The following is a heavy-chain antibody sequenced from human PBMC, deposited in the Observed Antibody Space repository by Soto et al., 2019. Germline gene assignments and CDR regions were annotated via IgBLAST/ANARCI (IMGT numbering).Heavy chain of an antibody. J-gene: IGHJ4*02. D-gene: IGHD3-10*01. Sequence: PGGFLRLSCAASGFTFSSYGMHWVRQAPGKGLEWVAVIWYDGSNKYYADSVKGRFTISRDNSKNTLYLQMNSLRAEDTAVYYCATPAGYYYGSGSYYSLDYWGQGTLVTVSS. CDR3: ATPAGYYYGSGSYYSLDY. CDR2: IWYDGSNK. CDR1: GFTFSSYG. V-gene: IGHV3-33*01.